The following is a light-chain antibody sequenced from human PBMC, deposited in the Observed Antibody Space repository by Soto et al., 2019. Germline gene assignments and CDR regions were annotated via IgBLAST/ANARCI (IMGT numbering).Light chain of an antibody. Sequence: EIVMTQSPATLSVSPGERATLSCRASQSVSRSLAWYQQKPGQAPRLLIYGASTRATGIAAGFSGSGSGTEFTLTISSLQSEDFAVYYCQQYNNWPLTFGGGTKV. J-gene: IGKJ4*01. CDR1: QSVSRS. CDR2: GAS. V-gene: IGKV3-15*01. CDR3: QQYNNWPLT.